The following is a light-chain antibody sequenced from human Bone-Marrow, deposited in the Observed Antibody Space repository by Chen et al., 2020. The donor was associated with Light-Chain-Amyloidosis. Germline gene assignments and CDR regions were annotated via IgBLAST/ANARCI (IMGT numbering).Light chain of an antibody. J-gene: IGLJ2*01. CDR1: NIGSKS. CDR3: QVWDSSSEHL. V-gene: IGLV3-21*04. CDR2: YDS. Sequence: SYVLTQPPSVSVAPGKTARITCGGNNIGSKSVHWDQQKPGQAPVLVIDYDSDRPSRIPERVAGSNSGNTATLTISRVEAGDEADYYCQVWDSSSEHLFGGGTKLTVL.